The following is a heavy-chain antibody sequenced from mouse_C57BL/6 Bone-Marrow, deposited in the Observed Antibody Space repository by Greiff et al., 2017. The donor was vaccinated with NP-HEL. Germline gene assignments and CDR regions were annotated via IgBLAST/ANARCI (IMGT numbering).Heavy chain of an antibody. J-gene: IGHJ4*01. CDR2: ISSGGSYT. V-gene: IGHV5-6*01. CDR1: GFTFSSYG. D-gene: IGHD2-2*01. Sequence: EVQLVESGGDLVKPGGSLKLSCAASGFTFSSYGMSWVRQTPDKRLEWVATISSGGSYTYYPDSVKGRFTISRDNAKNTLYLQMSSLKSEDTAMYYCARRSRVTTKDAMDYWGQGTSVTVSS. CDR3: ARRSRVTTKDAMDY.